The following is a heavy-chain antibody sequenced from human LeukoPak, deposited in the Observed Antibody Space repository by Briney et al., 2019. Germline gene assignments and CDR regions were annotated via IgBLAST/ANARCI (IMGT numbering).Heavy chain of an antibody. V-gene: IGHV3-7*01. D-gene: IGHD3-22*01. Sequence: PGGPLRLSCAASGFTFCNYWMSWVRQAPGKGLEWVANIKHDGSEEYYVDSVKGRFTISRDNAKNSLYLQMNSLRAEDTAVYYCARAYFDGSAYYYVYFDYWGQGTLVTVSS. CDR2: IKHDGSEE. J-gene: IGHJ4*02. CDR1: GFTFCNYW. CDR3: ARAYFDGSAYYYVYFDY.